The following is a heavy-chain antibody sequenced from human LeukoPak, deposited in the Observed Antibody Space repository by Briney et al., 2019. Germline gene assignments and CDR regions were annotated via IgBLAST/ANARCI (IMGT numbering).Heavy chain of an antibody. Sequence: GGSLRLSCAASGFTFSSYAMSWVRQAPGKGLEWVSAISGSGGSTYYADSVKGRFTISRDNSKNTLYLQMNSLRAEDTAVYYCAKEGPYCSGGSCYSRDFDYWGQGTLVTVCS. D-gene: IGHD2-15*01. CDR3: AKEGPYCSGGSCYSRDFDY. CDR2: ISGSGGST. V-gene: IGHV3-23*01. J-gene: IGHJ4*02. CDR1: GFTFSSYA.